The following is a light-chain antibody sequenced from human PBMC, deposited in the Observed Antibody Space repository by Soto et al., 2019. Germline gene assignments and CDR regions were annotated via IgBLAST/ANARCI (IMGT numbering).Light chain of an antibody. J-gene: IGKJ1*01. CDR1: QTISSW. CDR2: KAS. CDR3: QHYNSYSEA. V-gene: IGKV1-5*03. Sequence: DIQMTQSPSTLSGSVGDRVTITCRASQTISSWLAWYQQKPWKAPKLLSYKASTLKSGVPSRFSGSGSGTEFTLTISSLQPDDFATYYCQHYNSYSEAFGQGTKVELK.